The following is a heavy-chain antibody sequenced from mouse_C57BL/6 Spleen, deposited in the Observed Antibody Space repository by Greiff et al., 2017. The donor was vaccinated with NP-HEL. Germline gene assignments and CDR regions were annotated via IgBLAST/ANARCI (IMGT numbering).Heavy chain of an antibody. CDR2: IDPETGGT. CDR1: GYTFTDYE. J-gene: IGHJ3*01. CDR3: TRGIQPWFAY. V-gene: IGHV1-15*01. Sequence: LVESGAELVRPGASVTLSCKASGYTFTDYEMHWVKQTPVHGLEWIGAIDPETGGTAYNQKFKGKAILTADKSSSTAYMELRSLTSEDSAVYYCTRGIQPWFAYWGQGTLVTVSA.